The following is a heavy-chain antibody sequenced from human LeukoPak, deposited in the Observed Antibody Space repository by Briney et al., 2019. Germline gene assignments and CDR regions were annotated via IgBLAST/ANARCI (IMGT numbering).Heavy chain of an antibody. D-gene: IGHD6-13*01. CDR3: ARNPRSYSSSPYYFDY. J-gene: IGHJ4*02. CDR1: GGSISSSSYY. CDR2: IYYSGST. Sequence: SETLSLTCTVSGGSISSSSYYWGWIRQPPGKGLEWIGSIYYSGSTYYNPSLKSRVTISVDTSKNQFSLKLSSVTAADTAVYYCARNPRSYSSSPYYFDYWGQGTLVTVSS. V-gene: IGHV4-39*07.